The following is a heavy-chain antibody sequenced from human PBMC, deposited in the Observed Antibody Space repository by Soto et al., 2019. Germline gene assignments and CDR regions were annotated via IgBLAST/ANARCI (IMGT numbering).Heavy chain of an antibody. V-gene: IGHV3-15*07. J-gene: IGHJ4*02. CDR3: ATDEGGPRY. CDR1: GFTFSNAW. Sequence: EVQLVESGGGLVKPGGSLRLSCAATGFTFSNAWMNWFRQAPGKGLEWVGRIRYRGGGGTADYAPPVQGRFSISRDDSRDTLLLQMNSLKIEDTAVYFCATDEGGPRYWGQGTLVTVSS. CDR2: IRYRGGGGTA. D-gene: IGHD1-26*01.